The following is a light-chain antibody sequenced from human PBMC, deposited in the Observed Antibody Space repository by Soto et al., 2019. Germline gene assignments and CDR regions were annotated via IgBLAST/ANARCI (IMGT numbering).Light chain of an antibody. Sequence: EIVLTQSPATLSLSPGERATLSCRASQSVSSYLAWYQQKPGQAPRLLIYDASNRATGFPARFSGSRSGTDFTLTIISLEPEDFAVYYCQQRSNWPITFGQGTRLEI. J-gene: IGKJ5*01. CDR3: QQRSNWPIT. CDR2: DAS. CDR1: QSVSSY. V-gene: IGKV3-11*01.